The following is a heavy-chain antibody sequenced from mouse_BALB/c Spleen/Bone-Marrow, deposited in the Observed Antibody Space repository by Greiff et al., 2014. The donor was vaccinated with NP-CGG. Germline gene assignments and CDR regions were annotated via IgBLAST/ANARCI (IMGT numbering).Heavy chain of an antibody. D-gene: IGHD1-1*01. CDR3: ARSAYYGTNYGTMDY. Sequence: VQLQQSGPELVKPGASVKISCKASGYAFSNSWMNWVKQRPGQGLEWIGRIYPGDGDTKYNAKGEGKATLTADKSSSTAYMQLSSLTSVDSAVYFCARSAYYGTNYGTMDYWGQRTSVTVSS. J-gene: IGHJ4*01. V-gene: IGHV1-82*01. CDR2: IYPGDGDT. CDR1: GYAFSNSW.